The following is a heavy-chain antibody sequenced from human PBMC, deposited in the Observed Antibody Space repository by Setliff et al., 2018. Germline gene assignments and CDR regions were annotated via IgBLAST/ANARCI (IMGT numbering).Heavy chain of an antibody. Sequence: PGGSLRLSCAASGFTFSTYWMSWVRQAPGKGLEWVANINQYGSEKYYVDSVKGRFTFSRDNAKNSLYLQMNSLRAEDTAVYYCAKDQRESTGWFKLFDYWGQGVLVTVSS. D-gene: IGHD6-19*01. CDR1: GFTFSTYW. CDR2: INQYGSEK. V-gene: IGHV3-7*04. CDR3: AKDQRESTGWFKLFDY. J-gene: IGHJ4*02.